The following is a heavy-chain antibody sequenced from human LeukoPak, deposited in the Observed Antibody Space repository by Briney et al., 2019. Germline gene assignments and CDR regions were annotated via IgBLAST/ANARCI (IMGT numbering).Heavy chain of an antibody. Sequence: GGFLRLSCAASGFTFSSYSMNWVRQAPGKGLEWVSYISSSSSTIYYADSVKGRFTISRDNAKNSLYLQMNSLRAEDTAVYYCARDVGGSYEDYFDYWGQGTLVTVSS. V-gene: IGHV3-48*01. D-gene: IGHD1-26*01. CDR2: ISSSSSTI. J-gene: IGHJ4*02. CDR3: ARDVGGSYEDYFDY. CDR1: GFTFSSYS.